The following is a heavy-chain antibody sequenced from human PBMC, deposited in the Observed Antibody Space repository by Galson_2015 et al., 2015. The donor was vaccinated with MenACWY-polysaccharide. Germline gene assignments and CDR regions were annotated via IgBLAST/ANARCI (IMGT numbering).Heavy chain of an antibody. CDR1: GFTFSDYA. CDR2: ISYDGDNK. CDR3: AKDRPLSGLTKYYYGMDV. Sequence: SLRLSCAASGFTFSDYAIHWVRQAPGKGLEWVAVISYDGDNKYYADSVKARLTVSRDDFNTTVYLQMSSLRAEDTAVYFCAKDRPLSGLTKYYYGMDVWGQGTTVTVSS. D-gene: IGHD6-25*01. J-gene: IGHJ6*02. V-gene: IGHV3-30*18.